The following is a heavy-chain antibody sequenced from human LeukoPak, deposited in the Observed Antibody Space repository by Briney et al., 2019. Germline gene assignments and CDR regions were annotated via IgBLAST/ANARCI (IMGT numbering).Heavy chain of an antibody. Sequence: SVKVSCKASGGTFSSYAISWVRQAPGQGLEWMGGIIPIFGTANYAQKFQGRVTITADESTSTAYMELSSLRSEDTAVYYCARDGGATVVIDYWGQGTLVTVSS. CDR3: ARDGGATVVIDY. V-gene: IGHV1-69*13. CDR2: IIPIFGTA. J-gene: IGHJ4*02. D-gene: IGHD4-23*01. CDR1: GGTFSSYA.